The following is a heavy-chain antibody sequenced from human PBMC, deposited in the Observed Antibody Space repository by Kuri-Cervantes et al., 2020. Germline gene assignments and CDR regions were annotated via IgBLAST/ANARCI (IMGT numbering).Heavy chain of an antibody. CDR2: IYYSGTT. CDR1: GGSVSSGSYY. V-gene: IGHV4-61*01. Sequence: SETLSLTCAVSGGSVSSGSYYWSWIRQPPGKGLEWIGYIYYSGTTNYNPSLKSRVTISVDTAKNLFSLKLSSVTAADTAVYYCAIGRRSMVRGRNYYYRDVWGKGTTVTVSS. D-gene: IGHD3-10*01. J-gene: IGHJ6*03. CDR3: AIGRRSMVRGRNYYYRDV.